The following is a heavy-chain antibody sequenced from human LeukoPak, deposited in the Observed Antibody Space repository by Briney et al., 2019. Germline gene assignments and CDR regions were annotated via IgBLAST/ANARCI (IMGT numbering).Heavy chain of an antibody. CDR1: GFTFSSYA. D-gene: IGHD6-6*01. J-gene: IGHJ4*02. V-gene: IGHV3-23*01. Sequence: PGRSLRLSCAASGFTFSSYAMSWVRQAPGKGLEWVSAISGSGGSTYYADSVKGRFTISRDNSKNTLYLQMNSLRAEDTAVYYCAKAFSYSSSSNFDYWGQGTLVTVSS. CDR3: AKAFSYSSSSNFDY. CDR2: ISGSGGST.